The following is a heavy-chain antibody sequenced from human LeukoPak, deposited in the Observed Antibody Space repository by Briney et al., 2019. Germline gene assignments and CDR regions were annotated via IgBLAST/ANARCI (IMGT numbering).Heavy chain of an antibody. V-gene: IGHV4-34*01. Sequence: SETLSLTCAVYGGSFSGYYWSWIPHPPGKGWGGIGEINHSGSTNYNPSLKSRVTISVDTSKNQFSLKLSSVTAADTAVYYCARRYYYYYYMDVWGKGTTVTVSS. CDR3: ARRYYYYYYMDV. CDR2: INHSGST. J-gene: IGHJ6*03. CDR1: GGSFSGYY.